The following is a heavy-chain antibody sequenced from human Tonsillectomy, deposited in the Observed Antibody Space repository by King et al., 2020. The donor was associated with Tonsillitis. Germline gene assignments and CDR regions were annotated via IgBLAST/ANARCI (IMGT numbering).Heavy chain of an antibody. J-gene: IGHJ2*01. CDR2: IISSSSYI. Sequence: VQLVESGGGLVKPGGSLRLSCAASGFTFSSYYMNWVRQAPGKGLEWVSSIISSSSYIYYADSVKGRFTISRDNAKNSLFLQMNSLRAEDTAVYYCAREGSCSSSSCHIHWYFDLWGRGTLVTVSS. CDR1: GFTFSSYY. CDR3: AREGSCSSSSCHIHWYFDL. D-gene: IGHD2-2*02. V-gene: IGHV3-21*01.